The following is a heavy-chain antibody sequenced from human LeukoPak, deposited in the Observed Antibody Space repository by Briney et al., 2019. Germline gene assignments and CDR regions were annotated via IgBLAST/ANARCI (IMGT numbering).Heavy chain of an antibody. J-gene: IGHJ4*02. D-gene: IGHD4-17*01. CDR3: ARGGPSGDPLDY. CDR2: INHSGST. Sequence: SETLSLTCAVYGGSFSGYYWSWIRQPPGKGLEWIGEINHSGSTNYNPSLKSRVTISVDTSKNRFSLKLSSVTAADTAVYYCARGGPSGDPLDYWGQGTLVTVSS. V-gene: IGHV4-34*01. CDR1: GGSFSGYY.